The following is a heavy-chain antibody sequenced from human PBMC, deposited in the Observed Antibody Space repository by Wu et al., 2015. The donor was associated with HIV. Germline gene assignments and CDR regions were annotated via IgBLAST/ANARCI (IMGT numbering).Heavy chain of an antibody. CDR1: GNTFSDFY. J-gene: IGHJ4*02. V-gene: IGHV1-8*02. Sequence: QVQLVQSGAEVKKPGASVKVSCKASGNTFSDFYIHWVRQAPGQGLEWMGWMNPNSGNTGYAQKFQGRVTMTRNTSISTAYMELSSLRSEDTAVYYCARGSFKSDYVGQGTRGHRLL. CDR2: MNPNSGNT. CDR3: ARGSFKSDY.